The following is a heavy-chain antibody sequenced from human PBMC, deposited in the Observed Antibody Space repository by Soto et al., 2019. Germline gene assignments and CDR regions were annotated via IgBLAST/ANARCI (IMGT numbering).Heavy chain of an antibody. CDR1: GFTFSSYA. V-gene: IGHV3-23*01. CDR3: AKDNPVRGVINAFVVDY. J-gene: IGHJ4*02. D-gene: IGHD3-10*01. Sequence: GGSLSLSCASSGFTFSSYAMRWVRQAPGKGLEWVSAISGSGGSTYYAESVKGRFTISRDNSKNTLYLQMNSLRAEDTAVYYCAKDNPVRGVINAFVVDYWGQGTLVTVSS. CDR2: ISGSGGST.